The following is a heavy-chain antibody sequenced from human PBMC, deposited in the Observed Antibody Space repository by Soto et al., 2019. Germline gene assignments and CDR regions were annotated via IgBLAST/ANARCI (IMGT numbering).Heavy chain of an antibody. V-gene: IGHV4-34*01. CDR3: ARFTARITMIVVASPGRFDY. CDR2: INHSGST. J-gene: IGHJ4*02. D-gene: IGHD3-22*01. CDR1: GGSFSGYY. Sequence: SETLSLTCAVYGGSFSGYYWSWIRQPPGKGLVWIGEINHSGSTNYNPSLKSRVTISVDTSKNQFSLKLSSVTAADTAVYYCARFTARITMIVVASPGRFDYWGQGILVTVSS.